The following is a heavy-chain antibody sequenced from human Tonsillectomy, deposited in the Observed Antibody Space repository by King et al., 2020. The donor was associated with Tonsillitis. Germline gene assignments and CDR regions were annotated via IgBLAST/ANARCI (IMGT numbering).Heavy chain of an antibody. D-gene: IGHD2-2*01. CDR1: GFTFSSYG. CDR2: IWYDGTNK. J-gene: IGHJ6*02. V-gene: IGHV3-33*01. CDR3: ASKSTTISVHYYGMDV. Sequence: VQLVESGGGVVQPGRSLRLSCAASGFTFSSYGMHWVRQAPGKGLEWVAVIWYDGTNKYYADSVKGRFTISRDNSKNTLYLQMNSLRGEDTAVYYCASKSTTISVHYYGMDVWGQGTTVTVSS.